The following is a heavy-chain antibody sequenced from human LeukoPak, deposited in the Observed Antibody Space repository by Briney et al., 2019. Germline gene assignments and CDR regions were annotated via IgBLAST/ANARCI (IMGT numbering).Heavy chain of an antibody. D-gene: IGHD6-13*01. V-gene: IGHV4-59*01. CDR2: IYYSGTT. Sequence: PSETLSLICTVSGGSISSYYWSWIRQPPGKGLEWIGYIYYSGTTNYNPSLKSRVTISVDTSKNQFSLKLNSVTAADTAVYYCARGVYIAAAQYGYWGQGTLVTVSS. J-gene: IGHJ4*02. CDR1: GGSISSYY. CDR3: ARGVYIAAAQYGY.